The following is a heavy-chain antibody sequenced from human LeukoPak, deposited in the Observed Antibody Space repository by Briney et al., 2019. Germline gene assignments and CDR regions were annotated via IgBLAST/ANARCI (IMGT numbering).Heavy chain of an antibody. Sequence: GSSVKVSCKASGGTFSSYAISWVRQAPGQGLEWMGGIIPIFGTANYAQKFQGRVTITADESTSTAYMELSSLRSEDTAVYYCARVIAAAGTKSGAFDIWGQGTMVTVSS. D-gene: IGHD6-13*01. CDR3: ARVIAAAGTKSGAFDI. J-gene: IGHJ3*02. CDR2: IIPIFGTA. CDR1: GGTFSSYA. V-gene: IGHV1-69*01.